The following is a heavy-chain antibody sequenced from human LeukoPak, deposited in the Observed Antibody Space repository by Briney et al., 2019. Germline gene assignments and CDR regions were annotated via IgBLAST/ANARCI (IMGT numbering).Heavy chain of an antibody. V-gene: IGHV3-23*01. CDR3: AKDRARGYCSSTSCYPFAY. CDR1: RFTFSSYA. CDR2: MSGSGGST. D-gene: IGHD2-2*01. J-gene: IGHJ4*02. Sequence: GGSLRLSCAASRFTFSSYAMSWVRQAPGKGLEGLSSMSGSGGSTYYADSVKGRFTISRDNSKNTLYLQMNSLRAEDTAVYYCAKDRARGYCSSTSCYPFAYWGQGTLVTVSS.